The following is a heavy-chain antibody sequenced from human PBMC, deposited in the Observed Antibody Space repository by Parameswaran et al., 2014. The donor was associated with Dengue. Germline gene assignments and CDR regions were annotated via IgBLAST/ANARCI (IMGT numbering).Heavy chain of an antibody. CDR2: INTGNGDT. J-gene: IGHJ6*02. D-gene: IGHD2-2*01. CDR3: ARDRVVPATTYYGMDV. V-gene: IGHV1-3*04. Sequence: WVRQAPGQRLEWMGWINTGNGDTKYSQKFQGRVTITRDTSASTAYMELRSLRSEDTAVYYCARDRVVPATTYYGMDVWGQGTTVTVSS.